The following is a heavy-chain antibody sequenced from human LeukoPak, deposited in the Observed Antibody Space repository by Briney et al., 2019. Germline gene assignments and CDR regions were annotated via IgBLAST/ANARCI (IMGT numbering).Heavy chain of an antibody. CDR3: ASRDGYNYGWYYFDY. CDR2: ISYDGSNK. D-gene: IGHD5-24*01. J-gene: IGHJ4*02. V-gene: IGHV3-30*01. Sequence: GRSLRLSCAASGFTFSSYAMHWVRQAPGKGLEWGAVISYDGSNKYYADSVKGRFTISRDNSRNTLYLQMNSLRAEDTAVYYCASRDGYNYGWYYFDYWGQGTLVTVSS. CDR1: GFTFSSYA.